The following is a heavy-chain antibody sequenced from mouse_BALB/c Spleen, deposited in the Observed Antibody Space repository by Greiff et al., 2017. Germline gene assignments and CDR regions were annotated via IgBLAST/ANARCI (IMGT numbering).Heavy chain of an antibody. CDR2: INPSSGYT. V-gene: IGHV1-4*01. CDR1: GYTFTSYT. CDR3: ARTTVVAPFAY. D-gene: IGHD1-1*01. J-gene: IGHJ3*01. Sequence: VMLVESGAELARPGASVKMSCKASGYTFTSYTMHWVKQRPGQGLEWIGYINPSSGYTNYNQKFKDKATLTADKSSSTAYMQLSSLTSEDSAVYYCARTTVVAPFAYWGQGTLVTVSA.